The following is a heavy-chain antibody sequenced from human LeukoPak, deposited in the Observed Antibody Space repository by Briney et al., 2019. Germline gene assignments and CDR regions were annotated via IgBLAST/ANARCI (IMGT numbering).Heavy chain of an antibody. V-gene: IGHV3-33*01. D-gene: IGHD1-14*01. Sequence: PGGSLRLSCEASGFSFSSHAMQWVRQAPGKGLEWVALIWYDGSNKYYADSVQGRFTISRDNSKNTLYLQMNSLRAEDTAVYYCARDKGNRPNNWLDPWGQGTLVTVSS. CDR1: GFSFSSHA. J-gene: IGHJ5*02. CDR3: ARDKGNRPNNWLDP. CDR2: IWYDGSNK.